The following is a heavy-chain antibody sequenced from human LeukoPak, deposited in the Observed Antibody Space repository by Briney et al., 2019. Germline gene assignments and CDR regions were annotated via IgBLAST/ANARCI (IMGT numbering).Heavy chain of an antibody. Sequence: PGGSLRLSCAASGFSFGSYSMNWVRQAPGKGLEWVSSISSSSTYIYYGDSVKGRFTISRDNAKNSLYLQMNSLRAEDTAVYYCARDRYYDFWSGYYSDYWGQGTLVTVSS. CDR1: GFSFGSYS. CDR2: ISSSSTYI. V-gene: IGHV3-21*01. D-gene: IGHD3-3*01. J-gene: IGHJ4*02. CDR3: ARDRYYDFWSGYYSDY.